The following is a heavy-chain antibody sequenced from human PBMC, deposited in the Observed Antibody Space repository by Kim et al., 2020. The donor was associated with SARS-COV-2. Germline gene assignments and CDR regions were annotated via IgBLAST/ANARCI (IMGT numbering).Heavy chain of an antibody. V-gene: IGHV4-39*01. CDR3: ARPQQGSYYDMDV. Sequence: SETLSLTCTVSGGSISSSSYYWGWIRQPPGKGLEWIGSIYYSGSTYYNPSLKSRVTISVDTSKNQFSLKLSSVTAADTAVYYCARPQQGSYYDMDVWGQGTTVTVSS. J-gene: IGHJ6*02. D-gene: IGHD6-13*01. CDR2: IYYSGST. CDR1: GGSISSSSYY.